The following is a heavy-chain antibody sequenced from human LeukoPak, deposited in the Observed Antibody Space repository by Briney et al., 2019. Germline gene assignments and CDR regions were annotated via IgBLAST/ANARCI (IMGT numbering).Heavy chain of an antibody. CDR3: ARGRGSSSSIWFDP. Sequence: SETLSLTCTVSGGSIRSSSYYWGWIRQPPGKGLEWIGYIYYSGSTNYNPSLKSRVTISVDTSKNQFSLKLSSVTAADTAVYYCARGRGSSSSIWFDPWGQGTLVTVSS. V-gene: IGHV4-61*05. D-gene: IGHD6-6*01. CDR1: GGSIRSSSYY. CDR2: IYYSGST. J-gene: IGHJ5*02.